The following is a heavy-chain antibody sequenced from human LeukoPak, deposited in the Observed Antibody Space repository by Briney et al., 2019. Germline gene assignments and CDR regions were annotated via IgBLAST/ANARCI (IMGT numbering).Heavy chain of an antibody. CDR1: GDSISSSSYC. J-gene: IGHJ3*02. CDR2: IYYSGNT. D-gene: IGHD3-3*01. V-gene: IGHV4-39*01. Sequence: SETLSLTCTVSGDSISSSSYCWGWIRQPPGKGLEWIGSIYYSGNTYYNPSLVSRVTISVDTSKNQLSLKLTSVTAADTARYYCAGRITISGVVKTGAFDIWGQGTMVTVSS. CDR3: AGRITISGVVKTGAFDI.